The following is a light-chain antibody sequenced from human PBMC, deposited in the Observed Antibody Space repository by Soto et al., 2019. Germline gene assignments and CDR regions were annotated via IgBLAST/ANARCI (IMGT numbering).Light chain of an antibody. CDR1: HDISNY. Sequence: DIQMTQSPSSLSASVGDRVTITCQASHDISNYLNWYQQKPGRAPKLLIYDASNFETGVPSRFSGSGSGTEFTLTIRSLQPEDIATYYCQHYYDLPPTFGGGTKVDIK. V-gene: IGKV1-33*01. J-gene: IGKJ4*01. CDR2: DAS. CDR3: QHYYDLPPT.